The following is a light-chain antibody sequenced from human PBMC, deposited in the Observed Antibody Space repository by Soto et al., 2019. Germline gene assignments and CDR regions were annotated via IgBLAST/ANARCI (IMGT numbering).Light chain of an antibody. Sequence: QLVLTQTPSASGTPGQTVTISCSGSSSNIGNNAVSWYQQFPGTAPNLLLYNNNQRPSGVPDRFSGSKSGTSASLAISRLQSEDEADYYCETWDDSLNARGVFGGGTKLTVL. CDR3: ETWDDSLNARGV. V-gene: IGLV1-44*01. J-gene: IGLJ3*02. CDR2: NNN. CDR1: SSNIGNNA.